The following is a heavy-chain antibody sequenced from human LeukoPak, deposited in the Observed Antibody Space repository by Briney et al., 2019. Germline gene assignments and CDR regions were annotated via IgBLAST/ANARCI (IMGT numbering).Heavy chain of an antibody. CDR3: ARDLRQWLVSSGVYGY. Sequence: SETLSLTCTVSGYSISSGYYWGWIRQPPGKGLEWIGSIYYSGSTYYNPSLKSRVTISVDTSKNQFSLKLSSVTAADTAVYYCARDLRQWLVSSGVYGYWGQGTLVTVSS. J-gene: IGHJ4*02. CDR2: IYYSGST. CDR1: GYSISSGYY. V-gene: IGHV4-38-2*02. D-gene: IGHD6-19*01.